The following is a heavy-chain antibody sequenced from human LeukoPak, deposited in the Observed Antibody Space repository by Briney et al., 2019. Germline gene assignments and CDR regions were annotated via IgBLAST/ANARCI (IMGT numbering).Heavy chain of an antibody. J-gene: IGHJ5*02. V-gene: IGHV1-2*02. D-gene: IGHD3-10*01. Sequence: ASVKVSCKASGYTFTGYYKHWVRQAPGQGLEWMGWINPNSGGTNYAQKFQGRVTMTRDTSISTAYMELSRLRSDDTAVYYCAREFTTMVRGRFNWFDPWGQGTLVTVSS. CDR1: GYTFTGYY. CDR3: AREFTTMVRGRFNWFDP. CDR2: INPNSGGT.